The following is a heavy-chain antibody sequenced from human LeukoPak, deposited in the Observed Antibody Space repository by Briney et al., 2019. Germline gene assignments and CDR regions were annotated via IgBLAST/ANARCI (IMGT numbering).Heavy chain of an antibody. CDR2: IYHSGST. CDR1: GGSISRNSDY. J-gene: IGHJ4*02. CDR3: ARFFSDILTGYLGGSNFDY. V-gene: IGHV4-39*07. Sequence: SETLSLTCTVSGGSISRNSDYWGWIRQPPGKGLEWIGSIYHSGSTYYNPSLKSRVTISVDTSKNQFSLKLSSVTAADTAVYYCARFFSDILTGYLGGSNFDYWGQGTLVTVSS. D-gene: IGHD3-9*01.